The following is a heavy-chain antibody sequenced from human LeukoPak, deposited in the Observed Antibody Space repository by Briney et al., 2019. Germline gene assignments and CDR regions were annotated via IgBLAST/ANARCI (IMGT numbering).Heavy chain of an antibody. J-gene: IGHJ4*02. D-gene: IGHD4-17*01. CDR1: GGSITNTNY. CDR2: VNLQGST. Sequence: PSGTRSLTCGVTGGSITNTNYWTWVRQPPGKGLEWIGEVNLQGSTNYNPSLMGRVAIAVDTSENHISLQLTSVTAADTAVYYCARTGSTVTMLYPFDHWGQGTLVTVSS. V-gene: IGHV4-4*02. CDR3: ARTGSTVTMLYPFDH.